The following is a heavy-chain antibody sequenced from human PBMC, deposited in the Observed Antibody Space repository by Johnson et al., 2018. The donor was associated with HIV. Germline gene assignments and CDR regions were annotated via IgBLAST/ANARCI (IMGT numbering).Heavy chain of an antibody. CDR3: AKARSLLDYGGFDAFDI. Sequence: QVQLVESGGGVVQPRRSLRLSCAASGFTFSSYDMHWVRQAPGKGLEWVAVIWYDGLNKYYADSVKGRFTISRDNSKNTLYLQMISLRAKDTAMYYCAKARSLLDYGGFDAFDIWGQGTMVTVSS. CDR1: GFTFSSYD. J-gene: IGHJ3*02. V-gene: IGHV3-33*06. D-gene: IGHD4-23*01. CDR2: IWYDGLNK.